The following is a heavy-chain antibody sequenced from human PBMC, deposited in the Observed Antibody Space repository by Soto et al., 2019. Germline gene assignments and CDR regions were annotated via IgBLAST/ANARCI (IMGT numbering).Heavy chain of an antibody. D-gene: IGHD3-22*01. CDR3: ARDRGPSSGYYPYWFDP. CDR2: IIPIFGTA. Sequence: QVQLVQSGAEMKKPGSSVKVSCKASGGTFSSYAITWVRQAPGQGLEWMGGIIPIFGTANYAQKFQARVTITADESTSTGYMEVSSLRSEDTAVYYCARDRGPSSGYYPYWFDPWGQGTLVTVSS. CDR1: GGTFSSYA. V-gene: IGHV1-69*12. J-gene: IGHJ5*02.